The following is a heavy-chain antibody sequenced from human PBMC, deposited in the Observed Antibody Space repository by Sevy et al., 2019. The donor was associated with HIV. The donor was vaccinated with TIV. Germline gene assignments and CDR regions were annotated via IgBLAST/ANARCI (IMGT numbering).Heavy chain of an antibody. D-gene: IGHD3-10*01. CDR3: ARGGGITMVQGVFDY. CDR1: GGSISSGGYS. Sequence: SETVSLTCAVSGGSISSGGYSWSWIRQPPGKGLEWIGYIYHSGSTYYNPSLKSRVTISVDRSKNQFSLKLSSVTAADTAVYYCARGGGITMVQGVFDYWGQGTLVTVSS. J-gene: IGHJ4*02. CDR2: IYHSGST. V-gene: IGHV4-30-2*01.